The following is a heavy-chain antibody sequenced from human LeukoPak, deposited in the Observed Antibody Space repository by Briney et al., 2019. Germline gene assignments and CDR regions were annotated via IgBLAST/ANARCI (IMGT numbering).Heavy chain of an antibody. D-gene: IGHD6-25*01. V-gene: IGHV3-23*01. CDR3: AKDLPHGGIAADGLESY. CDR2: ISGSGGST. J-gene: IGHJ4*02. Sequence: GSLRLSCAASGFTFSSYAMSWVRQAPGKGLEWVSAISGSGGSTYYADSVKGRFTISRDNSKNTLYLQMNSLRAEDTAVYYCAKDLPHGGIAADGLESYWGQGTLVTVSS. CDR1: GFTFSSYA.